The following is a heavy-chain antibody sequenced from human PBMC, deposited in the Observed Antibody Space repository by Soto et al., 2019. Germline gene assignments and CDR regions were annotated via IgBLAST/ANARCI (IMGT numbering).Heavy chain of an antibody. CDR1: GFTFSSYW. CDR3: ARDLGGGYDYGGFGYFDY. V-gene: IGHV3-7*01. D-gene: IGHD5-12*01. Sequence: EVQLVESGGGLVQPGGSLRLSCAASGFTFSSYWMSWVRQAPGEGLEWVANIKQDGSEKYYVDSVKGRFTISRDNAKNSLYLQMNSLRAEDTAVYYCARDLGGGYDYGGFGYFDYWGQGTLVTVSS. J-gene: IGHJ4*02. CDR2: IKQDGSEK.